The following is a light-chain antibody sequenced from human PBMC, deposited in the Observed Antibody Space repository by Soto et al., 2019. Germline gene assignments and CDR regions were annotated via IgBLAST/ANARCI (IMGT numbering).Light chain of an antibody. V-gene: IGKV2-28*01. Sequence: DLVMPHTPLSLPVTPGEPASISCRSSQNLLHSNGYNYLNWYLQKPGKSQQLLIYLGSNRASGVPDRFSGSGSGTDFTLKISRVEAEDVGVYYCMQALQSPITSGQGT. CDR2: LGS. J-gene: IGKJ5*01. CDR3: MQALQSPIT. CDR1: QNLLHSNGYNY.